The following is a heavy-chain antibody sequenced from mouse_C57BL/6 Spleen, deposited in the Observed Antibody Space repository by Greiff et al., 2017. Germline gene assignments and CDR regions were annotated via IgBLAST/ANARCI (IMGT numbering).Heavy chain of an antibody. D-gene: IGHD1-1*01. CDR1: GYTFTSYW. V-gene: IGHV1-53*01. CDR2: INPSNGGT. J-gene: IGHJ2*01. CDR3: AFTTVDPYYFDY. Sequence: VKLQQPGTELVKPGASVKLSCKASGYTFTSYWMHWVKQRPGQGLEWIGNINPSNGGTNYNEKFKSKATLTVDKSSSTAYMQLSSLTSEDSAVYCCAFTTVDPYYFDYWGQGTTLTVSS.